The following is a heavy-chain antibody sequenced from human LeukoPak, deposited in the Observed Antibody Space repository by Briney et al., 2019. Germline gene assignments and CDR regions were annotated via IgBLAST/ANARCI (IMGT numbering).Heavy chain of an antibody. V-gene: IGHV3-48*03. J-gene: IGHJ6*02. CDR3: AREMGRGSAQHGVEWGMDV. Sequence: PGGSLRLSCAASGFTFSSYEMNWVRQAPGKGLEWVSYISSSGDTIYYADSVKGRFTISRDNAKNSLYLQMNSLRAEDTAVYYCAREMGRGSAQHGVEWGMDVWGQGTTVTVSS. CDR1: GFTFSSYE. CDR2: ISSSGDTI. D-gene: IGHD3-3*01.